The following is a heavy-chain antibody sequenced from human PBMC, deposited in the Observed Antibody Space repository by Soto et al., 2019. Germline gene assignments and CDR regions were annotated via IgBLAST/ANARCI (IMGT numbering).Heavy chain of an antibody. CDR2: ISTSGSTI. J-gene: IGHJ4*02. V-gene: IGHV3-48*03. CDR3: ASLNSRSY. CDR1: GFTFSHYE. Sequence: GGSLRLSCAASGFTFSHYEMTWVRQAPGKGLEWVSYISTSGSTIYYADSVKGRFTISRDNAKNSLFLQMNSLRAEDTAVYYCASLNSRSYWGQGTLVTVSS. D-gene: IGHD1-20*01.